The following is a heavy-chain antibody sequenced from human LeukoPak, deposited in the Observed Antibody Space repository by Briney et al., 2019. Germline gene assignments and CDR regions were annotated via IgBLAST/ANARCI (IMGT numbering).Heavy chain of an antibody. J-gene: IGHJ3*02. CDR1: GFSFSNYN. Sequence: GGSLRLSCAASGFSFSNYNMNWVRQTPGKGLEWVSSITRDSIYTFYADSVKGRFTISRDNAKNSLSLQMNSLRAEDTAVYYCARVASSSSWYGAFDIWGQGTVVTVSS. V-gene: IGHV3-21*01. CDR2: ITRDSIYT. D-gene: IGHD6-13*01. CDR3: ARVASSSSWYGAFDI.